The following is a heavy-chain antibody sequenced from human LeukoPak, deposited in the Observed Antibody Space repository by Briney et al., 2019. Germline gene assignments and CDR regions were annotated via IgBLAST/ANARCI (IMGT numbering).Heavy chain of an antibody. J-gene: IGHJ4*02. D-gene: IGHD3-22*01. V-gene: IGHV1-2*02. CDR3: ARRAGDYSHPYDY. CDR1: GYTFTSYY. Sequence: ASVKVSCKASGYTFTSYYMHWVRQAPGQGLEWMGWINPNSGGTKYAQKFQGRVTMTRDTSISTAYMELSRLRSDDTAVYYCARRAGDYSHPYDYWGQGTLVTVSS. CDR2: INPNSGGT.